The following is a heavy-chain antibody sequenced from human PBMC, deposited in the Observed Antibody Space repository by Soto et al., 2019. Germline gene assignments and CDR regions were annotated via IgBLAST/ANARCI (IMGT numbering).Heavy chain of an antibody. Sequence: EVQVLESGGGLVQPGGSLRLSCAGSGFTFINYAMNWVRQAPGKGLEWVSSISGGGDAAFFPDSVRGRFTSSRDNSMYTVTLQMNSLGVDDTAVYYCARKILVSTTRPNYWYFGLWGRGTLVTFSS. CDR1: GFTFINYA. D-gene: IGHD2-21*01. V-gene: IGHV3-23*01. J-gene: IGHJ2*01. CDR3: ARKILVSTTRPNYWYFGL. CDR2: ISGGGDAA.